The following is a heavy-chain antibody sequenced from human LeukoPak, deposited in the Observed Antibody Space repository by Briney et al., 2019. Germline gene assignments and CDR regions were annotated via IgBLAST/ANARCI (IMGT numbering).Heavy chain of an antibody. Sequence: PGESLKISCKGSGYSFTSYWIGWVRQMPGKGLEWMGIIYPGDSDTRYSPSFQGQVTISADKSISTAYLQWSSLKASDTAMYYCARHPIRGNYASPREYYFDYWGQGTLVTVSS. D-gene: IGHD1-7*01. CDR1: GYSFTSYW. V-gene: IGHV5-51*01. CDR3: ARHPIRGNYASPREYYFDY. CDR2: IYPGDSDT. J-gene: IGHJ4*02.